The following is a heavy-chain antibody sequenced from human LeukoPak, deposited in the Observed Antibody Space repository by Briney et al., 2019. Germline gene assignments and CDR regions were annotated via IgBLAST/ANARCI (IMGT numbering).Heavy chain of an antibody. D-gene: IGHD1-26*01. J-gene: IGHJ4*02. CDR2: ISYDGSNK. CDR3: AKEYHPYSGSYSPHPDY. Sequence: GGSLRLSCAASGFTFSSYGMHWVRQAPGKGPEWVAVISYDGSNKYYADSVKGRFTISRDNSKNTLYLQMNSLRAEDTAVYYCAKEYHPYSGSYSPHPDYWGQGTLVTVSS. V-gene: IGHV3-30*18. CDR1: GFTFSSYG.